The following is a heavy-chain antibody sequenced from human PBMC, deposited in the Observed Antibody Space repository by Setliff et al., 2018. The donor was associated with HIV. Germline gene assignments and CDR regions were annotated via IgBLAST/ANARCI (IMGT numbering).Heavy chain of an antibody. CDR2: IYTSGTT. J-gene: IGHJ3*02. CDR3: ARQSCLATGCPRRAFDI. Sequence: SETLSLTCSVFGGSVSSGSYYCSWIRQAAGKGLEWIGHIYTSGTTNYNPSLKSRLNISVDTSKNQVSLKVSSVTAADTAVYYCARQSCLATGCPRRAFDIWGQGTMVTVSS. CDR1: GGSVSSGSYY. D-gene: IGHD3-9*01. V-gene: IGHV4-61*09.